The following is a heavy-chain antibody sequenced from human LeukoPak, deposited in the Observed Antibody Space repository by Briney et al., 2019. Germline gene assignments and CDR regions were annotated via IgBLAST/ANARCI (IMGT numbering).Heavy chain of an antibody. CDR1: GFTFSDYY. D-gene: IGHD3-16*02. CDR3: AANYDYVWGSYRYDY. CDR2: ISSSGSTI. V-gene: IGHV3-11*04. J-gene: IGHJ4*02. Sequence: GGSLRLSCAASGFTFSDYYMSWIRQAPGKGLEWVSYISSSGSTIYYADSVKGRFTISRDNAKNSLYLQMNSLRAEDTAVYYCAANYDYVWGSYRYDYWGQGTLVTVSS.